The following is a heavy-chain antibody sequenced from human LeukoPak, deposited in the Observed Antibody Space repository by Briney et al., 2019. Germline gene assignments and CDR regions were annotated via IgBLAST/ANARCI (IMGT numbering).Heavy chain of an antibody. Sequence: PSETLSLTCSVSGGSISSYYWSWIRQPPGKGLEWIGYIYYTGNTNYNPSLKSRVTISVDMSNNQFSLKLSSVTAADTAVYYCASLGGAKSYYDFWSPFDYWGQGTLVTVSS. D-gene: IGHD3-3*01. CDR2: IYYTGNT. CDR1: GGSISSYY. J-gene: IGHJ4*02. CDR3: ASLGGAKSYYDFWSPFDY. V-gene: IGHV4-59*08.